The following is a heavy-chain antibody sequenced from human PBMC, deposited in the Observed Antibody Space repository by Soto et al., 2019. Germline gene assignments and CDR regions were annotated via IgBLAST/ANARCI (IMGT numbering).Heavy chain of an antibody. CDR2: INPNSGGT. CDR1: GYTFTGYY. Sequence: ASVKVSCKASGYTFTGYYMHWVRQAPGQGLEWMGWINPNSGGTNYAQKFQGWVTMTRDTSISTAYMELSRLRSDDTAVYYCASDRGLTGTTAYYYYGMDVWGQGTTVTVSS. D-gene: IGHD1-20*01. J-gene: IGHJ6*02. CDR3: ASDRGLTGTTAYYYYGMDV. V-gene: IGHV1-2*04.